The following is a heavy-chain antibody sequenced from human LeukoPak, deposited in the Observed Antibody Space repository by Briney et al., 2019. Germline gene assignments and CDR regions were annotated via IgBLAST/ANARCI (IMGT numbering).Heavy chain of an antibody. Sequence: GGSLRLSCAASGFTFSSYGMHWVRQAPGKGLEWVAFIRYDGSNKYYADSVKGRFTISRDNSKNTLYLQMNSLRAEDTAVYYCAKGIVGATTTGSYFDYWGQGTLVTVSS. J-gene: IGHJ4*02. V-gene: IGHV3-30*02. D-gene: IGHD1-26*01. CDR1: GFTFSSYG. CDR3: AKGIVGATTTGSYFDY. CDR2: IRYDGSNK.